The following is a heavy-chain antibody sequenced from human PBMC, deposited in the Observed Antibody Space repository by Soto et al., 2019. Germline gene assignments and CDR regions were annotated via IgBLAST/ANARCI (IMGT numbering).Heavy chain of an antibody. CDR3: ARDDGGSSWYYYYYGMDV. Sequence: ASVKVSCKDSGYNFTSYGISWVRQAPGQGLEWMGWISAYNGNTNYAQKLQGRVTMTTDTSTSTAYMELRSLRSDDTAVYYCARDDGGSSWYYYYYGMDVWGQGTTVTVSS. V-gene: IGHV1-18*04. J-gene: IGHJ6*02. CDR1: GYNFTSYG. D-gene: IGHD6-13*01. CDR2: ISAYNGNT.